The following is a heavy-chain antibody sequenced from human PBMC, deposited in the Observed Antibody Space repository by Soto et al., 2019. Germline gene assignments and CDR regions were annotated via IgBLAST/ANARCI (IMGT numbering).Heavy chain of an antibody. J-gene: IGHJ6*02. D-gene: IGHD6-13*01. Sequence: VQLQESGPGLVKPSETLSLTCTVSGGSMSGYYWSWLRQSAGKGLAWIGRVYTSETTYYNPSLRSRVTMSLDTSKNQFALSLYSLTAADTAVYYCAGNIAAAGRRYYGMDVWGQMPTVTVS. CDR1: GGSMSGYY. CDR2: VYTSETT. CDR3: AGNIAAAGRRYYGMDV. V-gene: IGHV4-4*07.